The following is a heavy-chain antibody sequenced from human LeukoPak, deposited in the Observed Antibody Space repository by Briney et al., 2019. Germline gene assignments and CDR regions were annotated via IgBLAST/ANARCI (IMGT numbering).Heavy chain of an antibody. D-gene: IGHD3-9*01. Sequence: GGSLRLSCAASGFTFSSYAMSWVRQAPGKGLEWVSAISGSGGSTYYADSVKGRFTISRDNSKNTLYLQMNSLRAEDTAVYYCAKDRAVVRYFDWLHPYYFDYWGQGTLVTVSS. J-gene: IGHJ4*02. CDR2: ISGSGGST. V-gene: IGHV3-23*01. CDR1: GFTFSSYA. CDR3: AKDRAVVRYFDWLHPYYFDY.